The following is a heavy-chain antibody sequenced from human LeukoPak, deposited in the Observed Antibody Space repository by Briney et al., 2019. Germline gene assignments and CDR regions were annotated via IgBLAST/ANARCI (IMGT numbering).Heavy chain of an antibody. J-gene: IGHJ4*02. CDR2: ISGSGGST. Sequence: GGSLRLSCAASGFTFSSYAMSWVRQAPGKGLEWVSAISGSGGSTYYADSVKGRFTISRDNSKNTLYLQMNSLRAEDTAVYYCAKVGGPYCSSTSCYNGYWGQGTLVTVSS. CDR1: GFTFSSYA. D-gene: IGHD2-2*02. CDR3: AKVGGPYCSSTSCYNGY. V-gene: IGHV3-23*01.